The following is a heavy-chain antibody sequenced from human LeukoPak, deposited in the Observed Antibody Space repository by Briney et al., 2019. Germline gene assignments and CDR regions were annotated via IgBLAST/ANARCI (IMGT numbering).Heavy chain of an antibody. Sequence: GGSLRLSCTPSGFTFGDYAMSWFRQAPKKGLEWVGFIRSKAYGGTPEYAASVKGRFTISRDDSKSIAYLQMNSLQTEDTAVYYCARRKEYSGYGYVFDYWGQGTLVTVSS. CDR1: GFTFGDYA. CDR3: ARRKEYSGYGYVFDY. J-gene: IGHJ4*02. D-gene: IGHD5-12*01. CDR2: IRSKAYGGTP. V-gene: IGHV3-49*03.